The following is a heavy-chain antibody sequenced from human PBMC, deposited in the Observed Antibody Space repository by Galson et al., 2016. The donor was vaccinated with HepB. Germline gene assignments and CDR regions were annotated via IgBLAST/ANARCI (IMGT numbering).Heavy chain of an antibody. J-gene: IGHJ1*01. D-gene: IGHD6-19*01. CDR1: GYSFTGYW. V-gene: IGHV1-2*02. CDR3: GRLERITSGTYTEYFQH. CDR2: VNPNTGGT. Sequence: QSGAEVKKPGESLRISCKASGYSFTGYWIHWVRQAPGQGPEWMGWVNPNTGGTRYSQKFQGGVTMTRDTSITTAYMELTRLKFDDTAVYYCGRLERITSGTYTEYFQHWGQGTLVTVSS.